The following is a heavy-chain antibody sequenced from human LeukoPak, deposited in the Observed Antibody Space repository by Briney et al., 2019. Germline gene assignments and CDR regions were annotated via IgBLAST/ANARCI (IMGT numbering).Heavy chain of an antibody. CDR2: ISDGGRPL. CDR3: ARRYCTPSSCYSDY. CDR1: GFIFSDYY. Sequence: GGSLRLSCAASGFIFSDYYMSWIRQAPGKGLEWVSFISDGGRPLHYADSVKGRFTISRDNAKNSLYLQMNSLRDEDTAVYFCARRYCTPSSCYSDYWGQGALVTVSS. D-gene: IGHD2-8*01. V-gene: IGHV3-11*01. J-gene: IGHJ4*02.